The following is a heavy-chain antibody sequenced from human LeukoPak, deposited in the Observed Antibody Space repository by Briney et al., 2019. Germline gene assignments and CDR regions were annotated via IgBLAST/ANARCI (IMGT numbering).Heavy chain of an antibody. CDR1: GFTFGDYA. D-gene: IGHD3-10*01. J-gene: IGHJ5*02. V-gene: IGHV3-49*04. CDR2: IRSKAYGGTT. Sequence: SLRLSCTASGFTFGDYAMSWVRQAPGKGLEWVGFIRSKAYGGTTEYAASVKGRFTISRDDSKSIAYLQMNSLKTEDTAVYYCTGGVGYYGSGSSNRGNWFDPWGQETLVTVSS. CDR3: TGGVGYYGSGSSNRGNWFDP.